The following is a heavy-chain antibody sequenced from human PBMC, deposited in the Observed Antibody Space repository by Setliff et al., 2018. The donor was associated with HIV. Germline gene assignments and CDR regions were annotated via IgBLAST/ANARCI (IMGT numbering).Heavy chain of an antibody. D-gene: IGHD6-13*01. V-gene: IGHV4-4*02. CDR1: GGPIRSPNW. CDR2: ILHGGNT. Sequence: SETLSLTCTVSGGPIRSPNWWSRVRQPPGKGLEWIGEILHGGNTNYSPSLESRVTLSVDKSKNQFSLRLSSVTAADTAVYYCATLAAAGESYDYWGQGSLVTVSS. CDR3: ATLAAAGESYDY. J-gene: IGHJ4*02.